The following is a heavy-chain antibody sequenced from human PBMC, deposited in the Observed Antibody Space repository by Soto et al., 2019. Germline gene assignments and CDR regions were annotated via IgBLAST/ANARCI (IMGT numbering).Heavy chain of an antibody. CDR1: GGSISSGGYT. J-gene: IGHJ4*02. CDR2: MYHNGHT. V-gene: IGHV4-30-2*01. Sequence: QLQLQESGSRLVKPSQTLSLTCAVSGGSISSGGYTWSWIRQPPGKGLEWIGYMYHNGHTYYNPSHKSRVNISIARTRHQFSLKLSSMTAADSAVYYCAWVPDCWGQGILVTVSS. D-gene: IGHD2-2*01. CDR3: AWVPDC.